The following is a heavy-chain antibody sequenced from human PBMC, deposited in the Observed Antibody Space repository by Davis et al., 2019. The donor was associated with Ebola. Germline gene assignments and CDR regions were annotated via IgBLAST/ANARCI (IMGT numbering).Heavy chain of an antibody. CDR3: ARDAVGYCSGGSCYTGYYYYGMDV. V-gene: IGHV3-48*04. Sequence: GESLKIFCAASGFSFSGYNMNWFRQAPGKGLEWVSHISSSGSTIYYADSVRGRFTISRDNAKNSLYLQMNSLRAEDTAVYYCARDAVGYCSGGSCYTGYYYYGMDVWGKGTTVTVSS. D-gene: IGHD2-15*01. CDR1: GFSFSGYN. CDR2: ISSSGSTI. J-gene: IGHJ6*04.